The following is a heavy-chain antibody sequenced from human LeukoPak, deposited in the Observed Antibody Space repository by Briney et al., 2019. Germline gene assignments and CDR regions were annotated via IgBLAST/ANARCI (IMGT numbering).Heavy chain of an antibody. CDR3: ARGGSGRSNTPRYYYYYYAMDV. Sequence: SETLSLTCAVYGGSFSGYYWSWIRQPPGKGLEWIGEINHSGSTNYNPSLKSRVTISVDTSKNQFSLKLSSVTAADTAVYYCARGGSGRSNTPRYYYYYYAMDVWGQGTTVTVSS. D-gene: IGHD3-10*01. V-gene: IGHV4-34*01. J-gene: IGHJ6*02. CDR1: GGSFSGYY. CDR2: INHSGST.